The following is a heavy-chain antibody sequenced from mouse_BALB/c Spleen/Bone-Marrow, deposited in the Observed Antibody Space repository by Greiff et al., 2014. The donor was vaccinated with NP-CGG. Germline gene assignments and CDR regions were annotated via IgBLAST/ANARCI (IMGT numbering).Heavy chain of an antibody. CDR2: IDPANGNT. V-gene: IGHV14-3*02. CDR1: GFNIKDTY. CDR3: ARPIFL. Sequence: VHVKQSGAELVKPGASVKLPCTASGFNIKDTYMHWVKQRPEQGLEWIGRIDPANGNTKYDPKFQGKATITADTSSNTAYLQLSSLTSEDTAVYYCARPIFLWGQGTSVTVSS. J-gene: IGHJ4*01.